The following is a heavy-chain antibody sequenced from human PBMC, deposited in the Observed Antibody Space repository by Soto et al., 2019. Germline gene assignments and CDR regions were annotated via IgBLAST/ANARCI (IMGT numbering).Heavy chain of an antibody. Sequence: SETLSLTCTVSGGSISSGDYYWSWIRQPPGKGLEWIGYIYYSGSTYYNPSLKSRVTISVDTSKNQFSLKLSSVTAADTAVYYCAREIVLYDILTGYQNWFDPWGQGTLVTVSS. CDR2: IYYSGST. D-gene: IGHD3-9*01. J-gene: IGHJ5*02. CDR1: GGSISSGDYY. CDR3: AREIVLYDILTGYQNWFDP. V-gene: IGHV4-30-4*01.